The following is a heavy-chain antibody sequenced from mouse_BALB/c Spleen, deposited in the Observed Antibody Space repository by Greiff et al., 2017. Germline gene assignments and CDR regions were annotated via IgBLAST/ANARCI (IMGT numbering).Heavy chain of an antibody. CDR3: ARGGSYRFDY. CDR1: GFTFSSFG. D-gene: IGHD1-1*02. Sequence: EVQVVESGGGLVQPGGSRKLSCAASGFTFSSFGMHWVRQAPEKGLEWVAYISSGSSTIYYADTVKGRFTISRDNPKNTLFLQMTSLRSEDTAMYYCARGGSYRFDYWGQGTTLTVAS. J-gene: IGHJ2*01. CDR2: ISSGSSTI. V-gene: IGHV5-17*02.